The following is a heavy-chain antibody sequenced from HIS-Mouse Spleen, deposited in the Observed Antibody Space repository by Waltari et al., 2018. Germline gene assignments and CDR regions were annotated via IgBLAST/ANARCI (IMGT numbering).Heavy chain of an antibody. V-gene: IGHV4-39*07. Sequence: QLQLQESGPGLVKPSETLSLTCTVSGGSISSSSYYWGWIRQPPGKGLEWIGCIYYSGGTYYNPSLKRRVTISVETSKNQFSLKLSSVTAADTAVYYCAREIPYSSSWYDWYFDLWGRGTLVTVSS. CDR3: AREIPYSSSWYDWYFDL. J-gene: IGHJ2*01. D-gene: IGHD6-13*01. CDR2: IYYSGGT. CDR1: GGSISSSSYY.